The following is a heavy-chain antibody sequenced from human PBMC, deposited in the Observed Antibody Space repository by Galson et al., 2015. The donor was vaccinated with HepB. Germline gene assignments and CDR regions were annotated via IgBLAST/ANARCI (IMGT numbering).Heavy chain of an antibody. V-gene: IGHV3-72*01. D-gene: IGHD3-3*01. J-gene: IGHJ6*02. CDR2: TRNKANSYTT. CDR3: ARGGHPLTIFGVDPYYYGMDV. CDR1: GFTFSDHY. Sequence: SLRLSCAASGFTFSDHYMDWVRQAPGKGLEWVGRTRNKANSYTTEYAASVKGRFTISRDDSKNSLYLQMNSLKTEDTAVYYCARGGHPLTIFGVDPYYYGMDVWGQGTTVTVSS.